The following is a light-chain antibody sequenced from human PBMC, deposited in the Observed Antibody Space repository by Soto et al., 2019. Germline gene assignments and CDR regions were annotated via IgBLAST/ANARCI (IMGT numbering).Light chain of an antibody. Sequence: EIVLTQSPGTLSLSPGERATLSCRASQSVSSSYLAWYQQKPGQAPRLLIYGASSRATGIPDRFSGSGSGTDFTLTISRLEPEDFAVYYCLQYGSRGFTFGPGTKVDIK. CDR2: GAS. J-gene: IGKJ3*01. V-gene: IGKV3-20*01. CDR3: LQYGSRGFT. CDR1: QSVSSSY.